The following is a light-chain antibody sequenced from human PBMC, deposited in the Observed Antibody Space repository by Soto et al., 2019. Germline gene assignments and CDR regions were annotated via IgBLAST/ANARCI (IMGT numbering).Light chain of an antibody. V-gene: IGKV1-33*01. Sequence: DIQMTQSPPSLTASVGDRVTITCQASQDLTTYLNWYQQKPGQAPKLLIYDTVTLEEGVPSRFSGGGSGTDVTFTINGLQPEDAAIYACQQHVNLPYTFGQGTKLEIK. J-gene: IGKJ2*01. CDR1: QDLTTY. CDR3: QQHVNLPYT. CDR2: DTV.